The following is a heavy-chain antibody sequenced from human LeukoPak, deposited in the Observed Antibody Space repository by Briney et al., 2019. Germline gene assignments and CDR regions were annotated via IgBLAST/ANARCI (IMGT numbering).Heavy chain of an antibody. J-gene: IGHJ4*02. CDR1: GYTFTSYG. Sequence: ASVKVSCKASGYTFTSYGISWVRQAPGQGLEWMGWISAYNGNTNYAQKLQGRVTMTTDTSTSTAYMELRSLRSDDTAVYYCARDHITYYYDSSGYFGPRGIDYWGQGTLVTVSS. D-gene: IGHD3-22*01. V-gene: IGHV1-18*01. CDR3: ARDHITYYYDSSGYFGPRGIDY. CDR2: ISAYNGNT.